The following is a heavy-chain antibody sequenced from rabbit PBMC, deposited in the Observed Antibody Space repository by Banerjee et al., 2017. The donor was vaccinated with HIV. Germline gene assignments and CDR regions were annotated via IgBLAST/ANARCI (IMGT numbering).Heavy chain of an antibody. CDR3: ARDLAGVIGWNFNL. D-gene: IGHD4-1*01. Sequence: QSLEESGGDLVKPGASLTLTCTASGFSFSNNYYYMCWVRQAPGKGLEWIACIYTSSSGSAYYASWAKGRFTISKASSTTVTLQMTSLTAADTATYFCARDLAGVIGWNFNLWGPGTLVTVS. V-gene: IGHV1S40*01. CDR1: GFSFSNNYYY. CDR2: IYTSSSGSA. J-gene: IGHJ4*01.